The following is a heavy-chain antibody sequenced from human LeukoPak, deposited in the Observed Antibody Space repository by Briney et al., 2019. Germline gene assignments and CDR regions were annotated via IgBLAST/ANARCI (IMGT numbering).Heavy chain of an antibody. Sequence: ASVKVSCKASGYTFTGYYMHWVRQAPGQGLEWMGWINPNSGGTNYAQKFQGRVTMTRDTSISTAYMELSRLRSDDTAVYYGASHEVYSSGSNYWGQGTLVTVSS. J-gene: IGHJ4*02. V-gene: IGHV1-2*02. CDR2: INPNSGGT. CDR3: ASHEVYSSGSNY. D-gene: IGHD3-22*01. CDR1: GYTFTGYY.